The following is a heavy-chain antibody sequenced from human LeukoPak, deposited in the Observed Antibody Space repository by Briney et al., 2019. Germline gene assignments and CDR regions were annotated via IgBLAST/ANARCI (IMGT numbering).Heavy chain of an antibody. D-gene: IGHD5-24*01. V-gene: IGHV1-18*01. CDR3: AREEMATIKLDY. CDR2: ISAYNGNT. Sequence: ASVKVSCKASGYTFTSYGISWVRQAHGQGLEWMGWISAYNGNTNYAQKLQGRVTMTTDTSTSTAYMELRSLRSDDTAVYYCAREEMATIKLDYWGQGTLVTVSS. J-gene: IGHJ4*02. CDR1: GYTFTSYG.